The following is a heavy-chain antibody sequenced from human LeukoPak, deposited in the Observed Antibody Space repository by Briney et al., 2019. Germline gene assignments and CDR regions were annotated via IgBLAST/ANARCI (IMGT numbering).Heavy chain of an antibody. D-gene: IGHD5-12*01. Sequence: PGGSLRLSCAVSGFRFSGYAMTWVRQAPGKGLEWVSSISPSAENTYYADSVRGRSIVSRDNANNTLFLHMNSLRAEDTAVYYCAKDIGAKPEDWFDSWGQGTLVTVSS. CDR3: AKDIGAKPEDWFDS. CDR2: ISPSAENT. J-gene: IGHJ5*02. V-gene: IGHV3-23*01. CDR1: GFRFSGYA.